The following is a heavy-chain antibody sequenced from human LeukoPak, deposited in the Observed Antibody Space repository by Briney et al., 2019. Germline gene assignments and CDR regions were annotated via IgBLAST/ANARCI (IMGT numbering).Heavy chain of an antibody. CDR3: AKPLMYYYDSSGYYFPFDS. D-gene: IGHD3-22*01. CDR2: ISGSGGDT. V-gene: IGHV3-23*01. J-gene: IGHJ4*02. Sequence: PGGSLRLSCAASGLTFSDYAMRWVRQAPGKGLEWVSTISGSGGDTYYADSVEGRFTISRDNSKNTLYLQMNSLRAEDTAVYYCAKPLMYYYDSSGYYFPFDSWGQGTLVTVSS. CDR1: GLTFSDYA.